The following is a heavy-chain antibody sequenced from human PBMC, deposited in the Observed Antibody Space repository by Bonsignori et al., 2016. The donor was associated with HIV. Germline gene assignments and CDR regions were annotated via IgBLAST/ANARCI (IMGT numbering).Heavy chain of an antibody. Sequence: GGSLRLSCAASGFTFSSYSMNWVRQAPGKGLEWVSSISSSSSYIYYADSVKGRFTISRDNAKNSLYLQMNSLRAEDTAVYYCARSTVRGSAFDIWGQGTMVTVSS. J-gene: IGHJ3*02. CDR1: GFTFSSYS. CDR2: ISSSSSYI. V-gene: IGHV3-21*01. D-gene: IGHD1-1*01. CDR3: ARSTVRGSAFDI.